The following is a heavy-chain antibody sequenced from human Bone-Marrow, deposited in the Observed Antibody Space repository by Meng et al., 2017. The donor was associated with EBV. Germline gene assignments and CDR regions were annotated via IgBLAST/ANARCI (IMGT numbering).Heavy chain of an antibody. CDR1: GFTFSSYS. D-gene: IGHD3-22*01. CDR2: ISSSSSYI. J-gene: IGHJ4*02. Sequence: EVQLVESGGXLVKPGGSLSLSCAASGFTFSSYSMNWVRQAPGKGLEWVSSISSSSSYIYYADSVKGRFTISRDNAKNSLYLQMNSLRAEDTAVYYCASGYYDSSGYYFDYWGQGTLVTVSS. V-gene: IGHV3-21*01. CDR3: ASGYYDSSGYYFDY.